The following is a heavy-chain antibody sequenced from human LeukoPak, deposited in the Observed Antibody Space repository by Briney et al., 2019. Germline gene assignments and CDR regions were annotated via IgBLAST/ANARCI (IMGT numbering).Heavy chain of an antibody. CDR1: GYTFNIYG. CDR2: ISAYNGNT. V-gene: IGHV1-18*01. D-gene: IGHD3-22*01. Sequence: ASVKVSCKASGYTFNIYGISWVRQAPGQGLEWLGWISAYNGNTNFTQKLQGRVTMTTDTSTSTAYMELRSLRPDDTAVYYCARVGGRGADSIDYWGQGTLVTVSS. J-gene: IGHJ4*02. CDR3: ARVGGRGADSIDY.